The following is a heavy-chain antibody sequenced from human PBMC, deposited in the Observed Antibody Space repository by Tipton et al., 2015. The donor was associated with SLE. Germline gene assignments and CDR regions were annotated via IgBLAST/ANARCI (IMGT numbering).Heavy chain of an antibody. Sequence: SLRLSCAASGFTFSRYAMHWVRQAPGKGLEWVAVISYDGSNKHYADSVKGRFTISRDNSKNTLYLQMNSLRAEDTAVYYCAKDRPGKWEPILPYYFDYWGQGTLVTVSS. CDR2: ISYDGSNK. D-gene: IGHD1-26*01. CDR3: AKDRPGKWEPILPYYFDY. J-gene: IGHJ4*02. CDR1: GFTFSRYA. V-gene: IGHV3-30-3*01.